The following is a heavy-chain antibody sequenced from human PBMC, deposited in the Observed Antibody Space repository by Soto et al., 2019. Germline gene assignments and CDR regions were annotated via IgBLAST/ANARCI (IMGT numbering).Heavy chain of an antibody. CDR2: INSDGSTT. CDR1: GFTFSDHW. Sequence: EVQLVESGGGVVQPGGSLRLSCAASGFTFSDHWMHWVRQVPGKGLVWVARINSDGSTTTYADSVKGRFTISRANARNTLYLQMDSLRAGDTALYYCARGYSSGPDDWGQGTLVTVSS. V-gene: IGHV3-74*01. CDR3: ARGYSSGPDD. D-gene: IGHD6-19*01. J-gene: IGHJ4*02.